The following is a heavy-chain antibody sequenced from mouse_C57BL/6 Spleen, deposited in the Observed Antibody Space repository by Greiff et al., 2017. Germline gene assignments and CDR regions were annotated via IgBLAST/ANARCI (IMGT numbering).Heavy chain of an antibody. CDR3: ARWIITTVVANWYFDV. J-gene: IGHJ1*03. V-gene: IGHV3-6*01. CDR1: GYSITSGYY. CDR2: ISYDGSN. D-gene: IGHD1-1*01. Sequence: VQLQQSGPGLVKPSQSLSLTCSVTGYSITSGYYWNWIRQFPGNKLEWMGYISYDGSNNYNPSLKNRISITRDTSKNQFFLKLNSVTTEDTATYYCARWIITTVVANWYFDVWGTGTTVTVSS.